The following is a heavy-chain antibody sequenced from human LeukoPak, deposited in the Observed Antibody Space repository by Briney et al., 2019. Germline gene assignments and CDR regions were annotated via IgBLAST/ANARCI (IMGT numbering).Heavy chain of an antibody. CDR1: GFNFSSYA. J-gene: IGHJ6*02. D-gene: IGHD3-3*02. Sequence: GGSLRLSCAASGFNFSSYAMSGVREAPGKGLECVSAISGSGGSTYYADSVKGRFTISRDNSKNTLYLQLNSLRAEDTAVYYCARSFSFYYYGMDVWGQGTTVTVSS. CDR3: ARSFSFYYYGMDV. V-gene: IGHV3-23*01. CDR2: ISGSGGST.